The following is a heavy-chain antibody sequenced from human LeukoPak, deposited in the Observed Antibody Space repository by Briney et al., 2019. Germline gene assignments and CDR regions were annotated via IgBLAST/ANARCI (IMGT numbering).Heavy chain of an antibody. CDR1: GDSVSSNSAA. J-gene: IGHJ4*02. CDR3: ARALTREDDWGYYFDY. D-gene: IGHD3-9*01. Sequence: SQTLSLTCAISGDSVSSNSAAWNWIRQSPSRGLEWLGRTYYRSKWYNDYAVSVKSRITINPDTSKNQFSLQLNSVTPEDTAVYYCARALTREDDWGYYFDYWGQGTLVTVSS. CDR2: TYYRSKWYN. V-gene: IGHV6-1*01.